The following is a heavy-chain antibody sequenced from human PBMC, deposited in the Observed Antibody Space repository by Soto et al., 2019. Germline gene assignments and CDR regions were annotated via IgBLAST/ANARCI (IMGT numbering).Heavy chain of an antibody. CDR1: ALPISSHW. Sequence: PGVSKSLPCAASALPISSHWMSRLRQDHGKGLEWVANIRQDGSDKFYVDSVKGRFTVSRDNAKKSMYLQMNSLRAEDTAVYYCAKVLMYDFWSDYAKYYGRDVWGQGPTVTV. CDR2: IRQDGSDK. D-gene: IGHD3-3*01. CDR3: AKVLMYDFWSDYAKYYGRDV. V-gene: IGHV3-7*03. J-gene: IGHJ6*02.